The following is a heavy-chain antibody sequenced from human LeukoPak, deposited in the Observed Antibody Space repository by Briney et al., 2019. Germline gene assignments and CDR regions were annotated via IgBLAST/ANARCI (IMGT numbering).Heavy chain of an antibody. CDR1: GFTFSSYS. Sequence: TGGSLRLSCAASGFTFSSYSMNWVRQAPGKGLEWVSSISSSSSYIYYADSVKGRFTISRDNSKNTLYLQMNSLRAEDTAVYYCAKSRYDILTGYYMGPFMGYFDYWGQGTLVTVSS. D-gene: IGHD3-9*01. J-gene: IGHJ4*02. CDR3: AKSRYDILTGYYMGPFMGYFDY. V-gene: IGHV3-21*04. CDR2: ISSSSSYI.